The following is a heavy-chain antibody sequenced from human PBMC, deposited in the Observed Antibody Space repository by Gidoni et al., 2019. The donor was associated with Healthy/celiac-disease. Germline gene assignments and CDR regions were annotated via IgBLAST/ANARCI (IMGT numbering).Heavy chain of an antibody. V-gene: IGHV1-18*01. CDR2: ISAYNGNT. CDR3: ARELGYCSSTSCRNDAFDI. J-gene: IGHJ3*02. D-gene: IGHD2-2*01. Sequence: QVQLVQSGAEVKKPGASVKVSCKASGSTFTSYGISWVRQAPGQGLEWMGWISAYNGNTNDAQKLQGRVTMTTDTSTSTAYMELRSLRSDDTAVYYCARELGYCSSTSCRNDAFDIWGQGTMVTVSS. CDR1: GSTFTSYG.